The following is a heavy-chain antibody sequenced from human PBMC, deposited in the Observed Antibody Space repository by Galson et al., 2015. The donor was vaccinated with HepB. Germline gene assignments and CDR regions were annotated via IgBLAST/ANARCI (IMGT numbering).Heavy chain of an antibody. CDR3: ARKGYYDILTGPLDYYYGMDV. D-gene: IGHD3-9*01. V-gene: IGHV5-51*01. CDR1: GYSFTSYW. Sequence: QSGAEVKKPGESLKISCKGSGYSFTSYWIGWVRQMPGKGLEWMGIIYPGDSVTRYSPSFQGQVTISADKSISTAYLQWSSLKASDTAMYYCARKGYYDILTGPLDYYYGMDVWGQGTTVTVSS. J-gene: IGHJ6*02. CDR2: IYPGDSVT.